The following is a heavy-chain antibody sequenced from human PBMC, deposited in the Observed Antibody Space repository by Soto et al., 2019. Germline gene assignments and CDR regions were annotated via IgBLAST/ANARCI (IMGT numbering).Heavy chain of an antibody. D-gene: IGHD2-8*02. V-gene: IGHV3-30*03. CDR2: ISRDGRTT. CDR3: TGEVASGY. Sequence: QVQLEESGGGVVQPGRSLRLSCAVSGFTVSSYGMHWVRQAPGKGLEWVAVISRDGRTTFYADSVEGRFTISKDNSRNALFLEMNSLRDDDVAVYYCTGEVASGYWGQGALVTVSS. J-gene: IGHJ4*02. CDR1: GFTVSSYG.